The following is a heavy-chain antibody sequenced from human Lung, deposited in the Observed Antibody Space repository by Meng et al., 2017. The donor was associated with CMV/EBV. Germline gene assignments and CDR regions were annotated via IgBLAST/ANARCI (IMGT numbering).Heavy chain of an antibody. V-gene: IGHV3-15*01. D-gene: IGHD2/OR15-2a*01. Sequence: GSLRLSCAASGFTFSNAWMSWVRQAPGKGLEWVGRIKSKTDGGTTDYAAPVKGRFTISRDDSKNTLYLQMNSLKTEDTAVYYCTTEEYFSYYYGMDVWGQGTTVTVSS. J-gene: IGHJ6*02. CDR3: TTEEYFSYYYGMDV. CDR2: IKSKTDGGTT. CDR1: GFTFSNAW.